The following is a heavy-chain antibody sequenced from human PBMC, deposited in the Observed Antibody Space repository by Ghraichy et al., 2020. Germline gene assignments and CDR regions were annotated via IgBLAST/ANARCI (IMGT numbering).Heavy chain of an antibody. CDR2: IRYDGSNK. D-gene: IGHD6-19*01. Sequence: LSLTCAASGFTFSSYGMHWVRQAPGKGLEWVAFIRYDGSNKYYADSVKGRFTISRDNSKNTLYLQMNSLRAEDTAVYYCAKSGVYSSGWYDDAFDIWGQGTMFTVSS. J-gene: IGHJ3*02. CDR1: GFTFSSYG. CDR3: AKSGVYSSGWYDDAFDI. V-gene: IGHV3-30*02.